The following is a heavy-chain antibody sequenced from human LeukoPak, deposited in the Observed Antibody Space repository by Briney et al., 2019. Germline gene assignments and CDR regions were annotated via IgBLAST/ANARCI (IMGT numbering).Heavy chain of an antibody. V-gene: IGHV1-2*02. CDR2: INPNSGGT. CDR1: GYTFTGYY. CDR3: ARASNDFWSAYFDY. J-gene: IGHJ4*02. D-gene: IGHD3-3*01. Sequence: GASVKVSCKASGYTFTGYYMHWVRQAPGQGLEWMGWINPNSGGTNYAQKFQGRVTMTRDTSISTAYMELSRLRSDDTAVYYCARASNDFWSAYFDYWGQGTLVTVS.